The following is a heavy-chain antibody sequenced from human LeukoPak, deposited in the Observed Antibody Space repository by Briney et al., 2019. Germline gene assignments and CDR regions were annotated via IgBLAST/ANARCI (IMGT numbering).Heavy chain of an antibody. V-gene: IGHV3-11*01. CDR3: ARTTMGATVFDY. CDR2: ISSSGSTI. CDR1: AFTFSDYY. Sequence: PGGSLRLACAASAFTFSDYYMSWIRQAPGKGLEWVSYISSSGSTIYYADSVKGRFTISRDNAKNSLYLQMNSLRAEDTAVYYCARTTMGATVFDYWGQGTLVTVSS. D-gene: IGHD1-26*01. J-gene: IGHJ4*02.